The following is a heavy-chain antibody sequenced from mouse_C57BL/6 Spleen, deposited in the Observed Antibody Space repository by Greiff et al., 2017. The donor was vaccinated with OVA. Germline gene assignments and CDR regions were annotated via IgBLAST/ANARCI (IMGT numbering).Heavy chain of an antibody. CDR2: IYPSDSEP. V-gene: IGHV1-61*01. J-gene: IGHJ4*01. CDR1: GYTFTSYW. CDR3: AREYITTVVARAMDY. Sequence: QVQLQQPGAELVRPGSSVKLSCTASGYTFTSYWMDWVKQRPGQGLEWIGNIYPSDSEPHSNQKFKDKATLTVDKSSSTAYMQLSSLTSEDSAVYYCAREYITTVVARAMDYWGQGTSVTVSS. D-gene: IGHD1-1*01.